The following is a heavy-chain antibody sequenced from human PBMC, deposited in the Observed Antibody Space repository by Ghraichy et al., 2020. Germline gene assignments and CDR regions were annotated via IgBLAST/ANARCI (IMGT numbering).Heavy chain of an antibody. D-gene: IGHD5-18*01. CDR1: GFTFSSYW. CDR3: ARPQGGYSWSGKGENWYFDL. Sequence: LSLTCSASGFTFSSYWMSWVRQAPGKGLEWVANIKQDGSEKYYVDSVKGRFTISRDNAKNSLYLQMNSLRAEDTAVYYCARPQGGYSWSGKGENWYFDLWGRGTLVTVSS. V-gene: IGHV3-7*03. CDR2: IKQDGSEK. J-gene: IGHJ2*01.